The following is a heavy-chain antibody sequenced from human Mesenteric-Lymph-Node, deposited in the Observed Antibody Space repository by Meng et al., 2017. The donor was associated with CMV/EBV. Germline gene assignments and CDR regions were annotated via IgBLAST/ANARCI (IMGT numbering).Heavy chain of an antibody. D-gene: IGHD6-6*01. CDR1: FTSYG. CDR3: ARDGIAARLKGGNWFDP. J-gene: IGHJ5*02. Sequence: FTSYGISWRRQAPGQGLEWMGWISACNGNTNYAQKLQGRVTMTTDTSTSTAYMELRSLRPDDTAVYYCARDGIAARLKGGNWFDPWGQGTLVTVSS. V-gene: IGHV1-18*01. CDR2: ISACNGNT.